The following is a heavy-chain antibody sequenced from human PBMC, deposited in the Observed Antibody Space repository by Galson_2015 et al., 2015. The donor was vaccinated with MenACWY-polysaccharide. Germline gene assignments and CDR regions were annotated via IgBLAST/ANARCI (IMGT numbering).Heavy chain of an antibody. J-gene: IGHJ5*02. CDR1: GFTFSSYG. CDR3: AREVADDYEMYNWFDP. V-gene: IGHV3-33*01. D-gene: IGHD4-17*01. Sequence: SLRLSCAASGFTFSSYGMHWVRQAPGKGLEWVAVIWYDGSNKYYADSVKGRFTISRDNSKNTLYLQMNSLRAEDTAVYYCAREVADDYEMYNWFDPWGQGTLVTVSS. CDR2: IWYDGSNK.